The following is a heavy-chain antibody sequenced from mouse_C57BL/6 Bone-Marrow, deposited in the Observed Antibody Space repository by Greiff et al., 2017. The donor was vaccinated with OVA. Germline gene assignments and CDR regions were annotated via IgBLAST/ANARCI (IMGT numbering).Heavy chain of an antibody. CDR2: ISYSGST. D-gene: IGHD1-1*01. CDR3: ARWMADYYGSSYVYYFDY. CDR1: GYSITSDY. Sequence: VQLKESGPGLAKPSQTLSLTCSVTGYSITSDYWNWIRKFPGNKLEYMGYISYSGSTYYNPSLKSRISITRDTSKNQYYLQLNSVTTEDTATYYCARWMADYYGSSYVYYFDYWGQGTTLTVSS. J-gene: IGHJ2*01. V-gene: IGHV3-8*01.